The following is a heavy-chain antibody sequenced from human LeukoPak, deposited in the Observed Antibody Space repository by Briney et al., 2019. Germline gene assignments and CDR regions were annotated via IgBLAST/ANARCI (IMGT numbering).Heavy chain of an antibody. CDR2: INAGTGNT. J-gene: IGHJ4*02. D-gene: IGHD6-19*01. V-gene: IGHV1-3*01. CDR3: ARLNGWCGLDY. CDR1: GYTFTSYA. Sequence: GASVKVSCKASGYTFTSYAIHWVRQAPGQRLEWMGWINAGTGNTKYSQRFQGRVTITRDTSARTAYMELSSLRSEDTAVYYCARLNGWCGLDYWGQGTRVTVSS.